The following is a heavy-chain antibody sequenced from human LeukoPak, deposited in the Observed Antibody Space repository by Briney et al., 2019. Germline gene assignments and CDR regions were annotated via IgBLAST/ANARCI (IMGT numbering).Heavy chain of an antibody. CDR1: GGTFSSYA. CDR3: ARDSSITMAGPFDY. D-gene: IGHD3-10*01. V-gene: IGHV1-69*01. J-gene: IGHJ4*02. Sequence: SVKVSCKTSGGTFSSYAISWVRQAPGQGLEWMGGIIPIFGTANYAQKFQGRVTITADESTSTAYMELSSLRSEDTAVYYCARDSSITMAGPFDYWGQGTLVTVSS. CDR2: IIPIFGTA.